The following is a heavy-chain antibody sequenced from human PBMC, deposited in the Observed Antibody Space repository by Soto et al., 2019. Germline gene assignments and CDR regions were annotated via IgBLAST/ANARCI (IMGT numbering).Heavy chain of an antibody. D-gene: IGHD3-9*01. CDR3: ARHITKFRHYYYYGMDV. Sequence: GESLKISCKGSGYSFTSYWIGWVRQMPGKGLEWMGIIYPGDSDTRYSPSFQGQVTISADKSISTAYLQWSSLKASDTAMYYCARHITKFRHYYYYGMDVWGQGTTVTVSS. J-gene: IGHJ6*02. CDR2: IYPGDSDT. V-gene: IGHV5-51*01. CDR1: GYSFTSYW.